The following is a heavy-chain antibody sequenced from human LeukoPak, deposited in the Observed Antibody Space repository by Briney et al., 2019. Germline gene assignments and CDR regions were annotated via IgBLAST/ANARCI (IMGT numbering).Heavy chain of an antibody. CDR2: INHSGST. CDR1: GGSFSGYY. CDR3: AYVDTAMVTVDY. Sequence: SETLSLTCAVYGGSFSGYYWSWIRQPPGKGLEWIGEINHSGSTNYNPSLKSRVTISVDTFKNQFSLKLSSVTAADTAVYYCAYVDTAMVTVDYWGQGTLVTVSS. J-gene: IGHJ4*02. V-gene: IGHV4-34*01. D-gene: IGHD5-18*01.